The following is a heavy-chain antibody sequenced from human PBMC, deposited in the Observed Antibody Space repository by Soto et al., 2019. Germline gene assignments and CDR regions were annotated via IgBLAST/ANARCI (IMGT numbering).Heavy chain of an antibody. D-gene: IGHD1-1*01. J-gene: IGHJ4*02. CDR2: ISGGGGTT. CDR1: GFTFSNYA. V-gene: IGHV3-23*01. CDR3: AKAMSTPSRPRNYFDY. Sequence: EVQLLESGGGLVQPGGSLRLSCAASGFTFSNYAMSWVRQAPGKGLEWVSVISGGGGTTYYASSVKGRFTISRENSKNTLYLQMNSLRAEDTALYYCAKAMSTPSRPRNYFDYWSQGTLVTVSS.